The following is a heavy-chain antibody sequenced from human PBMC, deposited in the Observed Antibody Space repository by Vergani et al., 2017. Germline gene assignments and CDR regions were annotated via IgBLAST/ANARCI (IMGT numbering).Heavy chain of an antibody. J-gene: IGHJ6*03. CDR2: ISSSSSYI. D-gene: IGHD3-16*01. Sequence: EVQLVESGGGLVKPGGSLRLSCAASGFTFSSYSMNWVRQAPGKGLEWVSSISSSSSYIYYADSVKGRFTISRDNAKNSLYLQMNGLRAEDTAVYYCARDYGNYYYYYMDVWGKGTTVTVSS. CDR3: ARDYGNYYYYYMDV. V-gene: IGHV3-21*01. CDR1: GFTFSSYS.